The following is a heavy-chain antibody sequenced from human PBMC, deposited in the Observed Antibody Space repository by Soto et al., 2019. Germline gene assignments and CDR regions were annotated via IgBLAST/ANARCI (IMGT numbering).Heavy chain of an antibody. CDR1: GYSFTAYW. D-gene: IGHD3-16*01. Sequence: GESLKISCKGSGYSFTAYWIGWVRQIPGKGLELMGIIQPGDSDTRYRPSFQGQVTISGDKSKSTAYLQWSSLKASDTAIYYCARLYLVRSYYGMDVWGQGTTVTVSS. J-gene: IGHJ6*02. CDR3: ARLYLVRSYYGMDV. CDR2: IQPGDSDT. V-gene: IGHV5-51*01.